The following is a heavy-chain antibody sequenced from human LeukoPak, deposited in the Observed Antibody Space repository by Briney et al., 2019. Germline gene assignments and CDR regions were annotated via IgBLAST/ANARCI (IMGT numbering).Heavy chain of an antibody. CDR3: VTFYETY. CDR1: GTYW. J-gene: IGHJ4*02. V-gene: IGHV3-74*01. Sequence: VGSLRLSCAASGTYWMHWVRQAPGKGLVWVSHINSDGSWTGYADSVKGRFTISKDNAKNTVSLQMNNLRAEDTAVYYCVTFYETYWGRGTLVTVSS. D-gene: IGHD2/OR15-2a*01. CDR2: INSDGSWT.